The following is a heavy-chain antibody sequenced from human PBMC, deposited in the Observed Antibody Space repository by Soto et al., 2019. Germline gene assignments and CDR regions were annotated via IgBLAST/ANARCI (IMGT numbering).Heavy chain of an antibody. J-gene: IGHJ4*02. Sequence: LRLSFAASGFSFINYWMHWVRQAPGKGLVWVSRIYSDGSGTMYADSVKGRFTISRDNAKSTLYLQMNSLRAEDTAVYYCATLNSFGSDYWGRGTLVTVSS. CDR1: GFSFINYW. D-gene: IGHD5-18*01. CDR3: ATLNSFGSDY. CDR2: IYSDGSGT. V-gene: IGHV3-74*03.